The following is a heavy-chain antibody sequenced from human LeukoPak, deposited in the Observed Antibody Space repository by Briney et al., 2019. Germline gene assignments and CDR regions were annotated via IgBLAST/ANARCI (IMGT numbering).Heavy chain of an antibody. J-gene: IGHJ5*02. V-gene: IGHV4-34*01. Sequence: SETLSLTCSFSGASISGYYWSWIRQPPGKGLEWIGEINHSGSTNYNPSLKSRVTISVDTSKNQFSLKLSSVTAADTAVYYCARGREIRGNWFDPWGQGTLVTVSS. CDR2: INHSGST. CDR1: GASISGYY. CDR3: ARGREIRGNWFDP.